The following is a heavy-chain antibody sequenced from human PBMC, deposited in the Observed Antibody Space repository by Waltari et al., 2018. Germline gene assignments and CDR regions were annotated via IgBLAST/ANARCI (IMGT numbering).Heavy chain of an antibody. V-gene: IGHV1-69*05. Sequence: QVQLVQSGAKVKKPGSSVKVSCKASGGTFSSYAISWVRQAPGQGLEWMGGIIPIFGTANYAQKFQGRVTITTDESTSTAYMELSSLRSEDTAVYYCARDLIVVVPAAIRVSYYGMDVWGQGTTVTVSS. D-gene: IGHD2-2*02. CDR2: IIPIFGTA. CDR1: GGTFSSYA. J-gene: IGHJ6*02. CDR3: ARDLIVVVPAAIRVSYYGMDV.